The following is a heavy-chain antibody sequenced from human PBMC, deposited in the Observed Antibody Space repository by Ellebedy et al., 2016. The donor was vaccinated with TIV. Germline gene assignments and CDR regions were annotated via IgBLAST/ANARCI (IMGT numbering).Heavy chain of an antibody. CDR1: GFTFSDYY. D-gene: IGHD1-14*01. CDR3: ARGGKNHLISFHYFDS. J-gene: IGHJ4*02. V-gene: IGHV3-11*01. CDR2: ISSSGSTT. Sequence: GGSLRLXXAASGFTFSDYYMGCIRQAPGKGIEWISYISSSGSTTYYADSVEGRFTISRDNAKNSLFLQMNSLRVEDTAVYYCARGGKNHLISFHYFDSWGQGTLVTVSS.